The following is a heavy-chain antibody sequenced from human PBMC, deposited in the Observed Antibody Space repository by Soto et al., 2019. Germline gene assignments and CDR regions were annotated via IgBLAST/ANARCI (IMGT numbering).Heavy chain of an antibody. D-gene: IGHD3-22*01. J-gene: IGHJ4*02. CDR1: GFTFSNAW. CDR3: TTENQLVVPQHPLFDY. Sequence: SLRLSCAASGFTFSNAWMNWVRQAPGKGLEWVGRIKSKTDGGTTDYAAPVKGRFTISRDDSKNTLYLQMNSLKTEDTAVYYCTTENQLVVPQHPLFDYWGQGTLVTVSS. V-gene: IGHV3-15*07. CDR2: IKSKTDGGTT.